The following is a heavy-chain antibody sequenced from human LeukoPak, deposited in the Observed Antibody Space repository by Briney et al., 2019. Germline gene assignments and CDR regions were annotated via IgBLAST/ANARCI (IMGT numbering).Heavy chain of an antibody. V-gene: IGHV4-39*01. J-gene: IGHJ6*03. CDR2: IYYSGST. Sequence: SETLSLTCTVSGGSISSSSYYWGWIRQPPGKGLEWIGSIYYSGSTYYNPSLKSRVTISVDTSKNQFSLKLSSVTAADTAVYYCARRILRFLEWSILGDYYYMDVWGKGTTVTVSS. CDR1: GGSISSSSYY. D-gene: IGHD3-3*01. CDR3: ARRILRFLEWSILGDYYYMDV.